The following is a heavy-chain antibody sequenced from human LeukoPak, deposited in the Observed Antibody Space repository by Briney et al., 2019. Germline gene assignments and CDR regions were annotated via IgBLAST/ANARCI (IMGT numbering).Heavy chain of an antibody. CDR3: AIAGDSSGYSDY. Sequence: KPAETLSLTCAVYGGSFSAYYWSWIRQPPGKGLEWIGEINHSGRTNYNPSLKSRVTISVDTSKNQFSLKLSSVTAADTAVYYCAIAGDSSGYSDYWGQGTLVTVSS. CDR1: GGSFSAYY. CDR2: INHSGRT. V-gene: IGHV4-34*01. J-gene: IGHJ4*02. D-gene: IGHD3-22*01.